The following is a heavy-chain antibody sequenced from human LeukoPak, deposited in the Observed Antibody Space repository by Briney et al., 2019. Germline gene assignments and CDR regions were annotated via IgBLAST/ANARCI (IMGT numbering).Heavy chain of an antibody. CDR3: AKDQTSGSYY. Sequence: GGSLRLSCAASGFTFSDYYMSWIRQAPGKGLEWVSAISGSGGSTYYADSVKGRFTISRDNSKNTLYLQMNSLRAEDTAVYYCAKDQTSGSYYWGQGTLVTVSS. CDR2: ISGSGGST. D-gene: IGHD1-26*01. J-gene: IGHJ4*02. V-gene: IGHV3-23*01. CDR1: GFTFSDYY.